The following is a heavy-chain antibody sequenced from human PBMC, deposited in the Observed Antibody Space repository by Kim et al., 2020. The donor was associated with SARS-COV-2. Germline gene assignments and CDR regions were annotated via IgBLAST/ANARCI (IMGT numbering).Heavy chain of an antibody. CDR2: MNPSVGST. CDR3: ARGRGEAEEGKPWGR. Sequence: ASVKVSCKASGYTFSNYYLQWVRQAPGQGLEWMGIMNPSVGSTVYAQKFQGRVTMTRDKSTRTVYIELSSLRTEDTAVYDCARGRGEAEEGKPWGRWGQG. D-gene: IGHD3-16*01. CDR1: GYTFSNYY. J-gene: IGHJ4*02. V-gene: IGHV1-46*01.